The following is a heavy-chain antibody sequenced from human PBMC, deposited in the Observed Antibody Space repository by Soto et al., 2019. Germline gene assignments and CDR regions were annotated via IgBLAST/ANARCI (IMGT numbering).Heavy chain of an antibody. CDR2: IYPSGSS. D-gene: IGHD6-25*01. CDR1: VGSISLGGHD. Sequence: PPETLALTCTFSVGSISLGGHDWNWIRQRPGKGLEWIGYIYPSGSSYYKPSLRNRVSISVDTSKNQVSLQLTSVTAADTAVYYCARSLTKAAFDSWGQGAMVTVSS. V-gene: IGHV4-31*02. J-gene: IGHJ4*02. CDR3: ARSLTKAAFDS.